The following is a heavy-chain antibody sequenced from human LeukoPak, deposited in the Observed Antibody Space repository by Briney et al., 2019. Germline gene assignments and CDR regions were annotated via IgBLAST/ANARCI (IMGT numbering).Heavy chain of an antibody. D-gene: IGHD2-15*01. J-gene: IGHJ6*02. V-gene: IGHV5-51*01. Sequence: GESLKISCKASANTFTNSWIGWVRQMPGKGLEWMGIIFVGDSDTTYSPSFQGQVTISADRSISTAYLQWNSLKASDTAMYFCARLGYCSGGTCSSGYFYGMDVWGQGTIVTVSS. CDR2: IFVGDSDT. CDR3: ARLGYCSGGTCSSGYFYGMDV. CDR1: ANTFTNSW.